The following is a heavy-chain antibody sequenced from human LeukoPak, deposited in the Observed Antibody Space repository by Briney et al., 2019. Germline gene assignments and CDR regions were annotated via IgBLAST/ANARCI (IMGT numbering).Heavy chain of an antibody. Sequence: GGSLRLSCAASGFMFSNFGMNWVRQAPGKGLEWVSSITSTGYFIYYADSVRGRFTISRDNAKNSLYLQLNSLRAEDTAVYYCARELGAADPAFDYWGQGTLVTVSS. CDR3: ARELGAADPAFDY. CDR2: ITSTGYFI. CDR1: GFMFSNFG. J-gene: IGHJ4*02. V-gene: IGHV3-21*01. D-gene: IGHD6-13*01.